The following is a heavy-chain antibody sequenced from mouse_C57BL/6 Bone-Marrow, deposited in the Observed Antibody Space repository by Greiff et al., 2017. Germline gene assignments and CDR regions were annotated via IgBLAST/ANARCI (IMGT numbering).Heavy chain of an antibody. D-gene: IGHD2-3*01. Sequence: VQLQQSGAELVRPGASVTLSCKASGYTFTDYEMHWVKQTHVNGLEWIGDIDPETGGTAYNQKFKGKAILTADKSSSTAYMEIRSLTSEDSAVYYCTSSGWRREDGYYDAMDYWGQGTSVTVSA. CDR2: IDPETGGT. J-gene: IGHJ4*01. CDR3: TSSGWRREDGYYDAMDY. CDR1: GYTFTDYE. V-gene: IGHV1-15*01.